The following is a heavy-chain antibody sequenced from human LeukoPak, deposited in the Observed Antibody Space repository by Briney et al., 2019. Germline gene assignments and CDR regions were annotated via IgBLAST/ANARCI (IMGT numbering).Heavy chain of an antibody. J-gene: IGHJ3*02. CDR2: INPSGGST. Sequence: ASVKVSCKASGYTFTSYYMHWVRQAPGQGLECMGIINPSGGSTSYAQKFQGRVTMTRDMSTSTVYMELSSLRSEDTAVYYCARESSEVTMIVVVDDAFDIWGQGTMVTVSS. CDR3: ARESSEVTMIVVVDDAFDI. V-gene: IGHV1-46*01. D-gene: IGHD3-22*01. CDR1: GYTFTSYY.